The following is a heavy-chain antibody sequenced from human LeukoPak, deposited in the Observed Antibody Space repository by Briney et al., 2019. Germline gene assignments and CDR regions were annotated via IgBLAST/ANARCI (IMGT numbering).Heavy chain of an antibody. J-gene: IGHJ4*02. CDR3: ARGDDYGDYWGLY. D-gene: IGHD4-17*01. CDR2: ISTYNGNT. CDR1: GYTFTKYG. V-gene: IGHV1-18*01. Sequence: ASVKVSCKASGYTFTKYGITWVRQAPGQGLEWMGWISTYNGNTNYAQKLQGRGTMTTDTSTSTAYMELRSLISDDAAVYYCARGDDYGDYWGLYWGQGTLVTVSS.